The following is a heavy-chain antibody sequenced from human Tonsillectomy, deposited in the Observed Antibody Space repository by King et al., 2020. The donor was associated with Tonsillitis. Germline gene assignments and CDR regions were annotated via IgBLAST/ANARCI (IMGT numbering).Heavy chain of an antibody. J-gene: IGHJ3*02. CDR1: GDSVSSYY. D-gene: IGHD3-10*01. Sequence: VQLQESGPGLVKPSETLSLTCTVSGDSVSSYYWSWIRQPAGKGLEWIGRIYTSGSTNYNPSLKSRVTMSVDTSKNQFSLKLSSVTAADTAVYYCARLGITMVRGVNAFDIWGQGTMVTVSS. CDR2: IYTSGST. V-gene: IGHV4-4*07. CDR3: ARLGITMVRGVNAFDI.